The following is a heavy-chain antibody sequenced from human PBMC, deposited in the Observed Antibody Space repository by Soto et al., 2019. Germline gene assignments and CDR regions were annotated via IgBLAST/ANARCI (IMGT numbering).Heavy chain of an antibody. CDR1: GLTFSSYT. V-gene: IGHV3-21*04. CDR3: AKASGGWYLVWFDP. D-gene: IGHD6-19*01. CDR2: ITGSSGYI. J-gene: IGHJ5*02. Sequence: GGSLRLSCAASGLTFSSYTMNWVRQAPGKGLEWVSSITGSSGYIYYADSVKGRFTISRDNSKNTLYLQMNSLRAEDTAVYYCAKASGGWYLVWFDPWGQGTLVTVSS.